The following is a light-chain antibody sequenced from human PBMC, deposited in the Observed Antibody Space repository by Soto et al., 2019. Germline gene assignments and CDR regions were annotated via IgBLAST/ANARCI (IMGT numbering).Light chain of an antibody. CDR2: ATS. V-gene: IGKV1-8*01. J-gene: IGKJ1*01. Sequence: AIRMTQSPSALSASTGDRVTITCRASQGISSYLAWFQQKPGRPPKLLMSATSTLQSDVPSRFSGSASGTEFTLTISSLQPDDFATYYCQQYNIYPWTFGQGTKVDIK. CDR3: QQYNIYPWT. CDR1: QGISSY.